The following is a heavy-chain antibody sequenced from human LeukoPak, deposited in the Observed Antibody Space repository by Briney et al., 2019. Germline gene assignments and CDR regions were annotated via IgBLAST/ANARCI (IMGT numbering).Heavy chain of an antibody. CDR3: ARDPSAVALGTYG. CDR2: IYSGGAT. Sequence: GGSLRLSCAASGVTVGNNYMIWVRQAPGKGLERVSRIYSGGATNYADSVKGRFTISRDSSKNTLFLQLNSLRAEDTAVYYCARDPSAVALGTYGWGQGTLVTVSS. V-gene: IGHV3-66*01. D-gene: IGHD6-13*01. J-gene: IGHJ4*02. CDR1: GVTVGNNY.